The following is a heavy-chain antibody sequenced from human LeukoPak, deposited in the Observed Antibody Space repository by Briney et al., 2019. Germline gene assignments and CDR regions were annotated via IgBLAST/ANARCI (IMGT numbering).Heavy chain of an antibody. V-gene: IGHV1-69*04. Sequence: SVKVSCKASGGTLSSYAISWVRQAPGQGLEWMGRIIPILGIANYAQKFQGRVTITADKSTSTAYMELSSLRSEDTAVYYCARVWLQSGDYFDYWGQGTLVAGSS. CDR1: GGTLSSYA. J-gene: IGHJ4*02. CDR3: ARVWLQSGDYFDY. CDR2: IIPILGIA. D-gene: IGHD5-24*01.